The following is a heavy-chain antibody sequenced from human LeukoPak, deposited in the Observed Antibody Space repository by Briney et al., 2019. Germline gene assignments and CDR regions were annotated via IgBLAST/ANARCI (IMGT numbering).Heavy chain of an antibody. CDR3: ASDHYDSSGYPDY. J-gene: IGHJ4*02. D-gene: IGHD3-22*01. V-gene: IGHV1-18*01. CDR2: ISAYNGNT. Sequence: GWISAYNGNTNYAQKLQGRVTMTTDTSTSTAYMELRSLRSDDTAVYYCASDHYDSSGYPDYWGQGTLVTVSS.